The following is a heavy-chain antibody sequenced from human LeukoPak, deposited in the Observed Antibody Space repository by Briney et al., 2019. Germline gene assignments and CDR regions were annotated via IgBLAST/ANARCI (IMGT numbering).Heavy chain of an antibody. J-gene: IGHJ4*02. V-gene: IGHV4-59*12. CDR1: GASISNYH. Sequence: PSETLSLTCTVSGASISNYHWSWIRQPPGKGLEWIGYMYDSGNTNYNPSLKSRVTISVDTSKNQFSLKLSSVTAADTAVYYCARDVPSPTYYYDSSGWDYWGQGTLVTVSS. CDR2: MYDSGNT. CDR3: ARDVPSPTYYYDSSGWDY. D-gene: IGHD3-22*01.